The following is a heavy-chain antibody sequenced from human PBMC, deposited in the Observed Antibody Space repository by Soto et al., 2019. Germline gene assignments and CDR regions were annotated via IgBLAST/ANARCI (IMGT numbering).Heavy chain of an antibody. CDR1: GGSISSGGYY. CDR3: ARAPPGPAPRWGV. CDR2: IYYSGST. Sequence: SETLSLTCTVSGGSISSGGYYWSWIRQHPGKGLEWIGYIYYSGSTYYNPSLKSRVTISIDTSQNQFSLQLTSMTAADTAVYYCARAPPGPAPRWGVWGHGTTVTVSS. J-gene: IGHJ6*02. V-gene: IGHV4-31*03. D-gene: IGHD3-16*01.